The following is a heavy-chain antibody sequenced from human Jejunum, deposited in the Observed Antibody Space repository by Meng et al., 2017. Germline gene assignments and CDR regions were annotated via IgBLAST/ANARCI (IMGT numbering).Heavy chain of an antibody. D-gene: IGHD5-12*01. CDR2: IYYSGTT. Sequence: SETLSLTCTVSGASISTNSFYWGWIRQPPGKGLEWIGSIYYSGTTYYYPSLKSRVTISVDKSKNQFSLNLSSVTAADTAVYYCAKEHYSAYDFWGQGTLVTSPQ. CDR1: GASISTNSFY. V-gene: IGHV4-39*07. CDR3: AKEHYSAYDF. J-gene: IGHJ4*02.